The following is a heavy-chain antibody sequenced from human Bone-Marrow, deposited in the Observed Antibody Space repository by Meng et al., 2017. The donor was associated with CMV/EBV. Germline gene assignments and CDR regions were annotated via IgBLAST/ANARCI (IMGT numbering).Heavy chain of an antibody. CDR3: ARWLIAPAGTGWFDP. Sequence: SETLTLTCTVSGGSISSYYWSWIRQPPGKGLEWIGYIYYSGSTNYNPPLKSRVTISVDTSKNQFSLKLSSVTAADTAVYYCARWLIAPAGTGWFDPWGQGTLVTVSS. V-gene: IGHV4-59*01. CDR2: IYYSGST. CDR1: GGSISSYY. D-gene: IGHD6-13*01. J-gene: IGHJ5*02.